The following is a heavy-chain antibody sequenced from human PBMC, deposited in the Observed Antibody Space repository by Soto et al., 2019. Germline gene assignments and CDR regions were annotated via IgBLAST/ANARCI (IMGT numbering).Heavy chain of an antibody. D-gene: IGHD3-22*01. CDR2: IYYSGST. J-gene: IGHJ3*02. CDR1: GGSINSGDYY. V-gene: IGHV4-30-4*02. Sequence: SETLSLTCTVSGGSINSGDYYWSWIRQPPGKGLEWIGYIYYSGSTYHNPSLKSRINISVDTSKNQFSLKLSSVTAADTAVYYCATVPTYYYDRSGYANAFDMLGQGTMVTVSS. CDR3: ATVPTYYYDRSGYANAFDM.